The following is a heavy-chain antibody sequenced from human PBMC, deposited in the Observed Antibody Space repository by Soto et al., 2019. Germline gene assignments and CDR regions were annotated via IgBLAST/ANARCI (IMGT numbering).Heavy chain of an antibody. Sequence: GGSLRLSCAASGLTFSSYAMHWVRQAPGKGLEWVAVISYDGNNKYYADSVKGRFTISRDNSESTLYLQMNSLRAEDTAVYYCASDKSAFGVASHFDYWGQGTLVTVSS. CDR2: ISYDGNNK. D-gene: IGHD3-3*01. CDR1: GLTFSSYA. V-gene: IGHV3-30-3*01. J-gene: IGHJ4*02. CDR3: ASDKSAFGVASHFDY.